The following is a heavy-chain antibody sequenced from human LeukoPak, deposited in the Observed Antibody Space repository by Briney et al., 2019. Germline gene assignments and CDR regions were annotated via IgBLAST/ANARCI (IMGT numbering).Heavy chain of an antibody. V-gene: IGHV1-69*13. CDR1: GGTFSSYA. CDR3: ARDYSGAGSGYYGY. D-gene: IGHD3-3*01. Sequence: SVKVSCKASGGTFSSYAISWVRQAPGQGLEWMGGIIPIFGTANYAQKFQGRVTITADESTSTAYMELSSLRSEDTAVYYCARDYSGAGSGYYGYWGQGTLVTVSS. CDR2: IIPIFGTA. J-gene: IGHJ4*02.